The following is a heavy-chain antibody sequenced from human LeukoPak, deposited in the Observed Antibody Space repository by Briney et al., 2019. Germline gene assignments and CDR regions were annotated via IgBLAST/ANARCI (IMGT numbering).Heavy chain of an antibody. CDR3: ASAFRYCSGGSCYHDYYYYGMDV. CDR2: IYSGGST. Sequence: GGSLRLSCAASGFTFSNYWVNWVRQAPGKGLEWVSVIYSGGSTYYADSVKGRSTISRDNSKNTLYLQMNSLRAEDTAVYYCASAFRYCSGGSCYHDYYYYGMDVWGQGTTVTVSS. CDR1: GFTFSNYW. V-gene: IGHV3-66*01. D-gene: IGHD2-15*01. J-gene: IGHJ6*02.